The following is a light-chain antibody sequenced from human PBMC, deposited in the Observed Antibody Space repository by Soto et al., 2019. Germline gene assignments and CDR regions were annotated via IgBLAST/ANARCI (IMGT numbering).Light chain of an antibody. V-gene: IGLV1-47*01. CDR2: RTD. Sequence: QSVLTQPPSVSGTPGQRVTISCSGSSSNVGSNFVYWYQQFPGTAPKLLIYRTDQRPSGVPDRFSASKPGTSASLAISGLRSDDEADYYCAAWDNCLRWVFGGGTKLTVL. CDR1: SSNVGSNF. CDR3: AAWDNCLRWV. J-gene: IGLJ3*02.